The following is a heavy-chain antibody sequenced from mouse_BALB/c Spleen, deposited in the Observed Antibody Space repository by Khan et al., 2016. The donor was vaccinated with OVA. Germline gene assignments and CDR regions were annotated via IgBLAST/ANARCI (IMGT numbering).Heavy chain of an antibody. CDR1: GYTFTDYS. CDR2: INTETGEP. D-gene: IGHD2-2*01. J-gene: IGHJ3*01. Sequence: QIQLVQSGPELKKPGETVKISCKASGYTFTDYSMHWVKQAPGKGLKWMGWINTETGEPTYADDFTGRFAFSLETSASIAFLQIKDLKNEDTATYVCARRDYGYNWYAYWGQGTLVTVSA. CDR3: ARRDYGYNWYAY. V-gene: IGHV9-2-1*01.